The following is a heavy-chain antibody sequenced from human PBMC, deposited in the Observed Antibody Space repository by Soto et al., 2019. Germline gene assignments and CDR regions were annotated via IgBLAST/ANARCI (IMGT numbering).Heavy chain of an antibody. CDR3: ARVGRRTSPFEAFDI. Sequence: SETLSLTCSVSGNSIATCDYYWIWIRQNPGKGLEWIGYISYSGTTYSNPSLKSRFPISVDTSMNQLYLILTAATAADTAVDYCARVGRRTSPFEAFDIWGRGTMVTDSS. CDR1: GNSIATCDYY. D-gene: IGHD2-8*01. J-gene: IGHJ3*02. CDR2: ISYSGTT. V-gene: IGHV4-31*02.